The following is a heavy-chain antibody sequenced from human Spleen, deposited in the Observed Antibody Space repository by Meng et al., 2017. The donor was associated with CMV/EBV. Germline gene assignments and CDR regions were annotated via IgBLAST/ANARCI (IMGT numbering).Heavy chain of an antibody. Sequence: GESLKISCAASAFSFSTYWMHWVRQAPGKGLVGVSRINEDGSSTNYADSVKGRFTISRDNAKNTLYLQMNGLRAEDTAVYYCAKDGGGSGHSPYDYWGQGTLVTVSS. CDR2: INEDGSST. CDR1: AFSFSTYW. J-gene: IGHJ4*02. D-gene: IGHD4-23*01. V-gene: IGHV3-74*01. CDR3: AKDGGGSGHSPYDY.